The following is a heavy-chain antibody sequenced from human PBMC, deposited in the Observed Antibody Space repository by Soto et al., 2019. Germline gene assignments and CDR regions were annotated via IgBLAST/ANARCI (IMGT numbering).Heavy chain of an antibody. Sequence: GGSLRLSCAASGFTFSSYGMHWVRQAPGKGLEWVAVISYDGSNKYYADSVKGRFTISRDNSKNTLYLQMNSLRAEDTAVYYCASALVYAIDVHYWGQGTLDTVSS. D-gene: IGHD2-8*01. V-gene: IGHV3-30*03. CDR2: ISYDGSNK. CDR1: GFTFSSYG. CDR3: ASALVYAIDVHY. J-gene: IGHJ4*02.